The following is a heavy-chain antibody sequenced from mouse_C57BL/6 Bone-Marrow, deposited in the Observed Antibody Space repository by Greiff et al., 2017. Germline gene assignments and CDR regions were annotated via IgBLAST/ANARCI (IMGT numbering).Heavy chain of an antibody. CDR2: ISSGSSTI. D-gene: IGHD2-4*01. V-gene: IGHV5-17*01. CDR3: ARYDYDAWFAC. J-gene: IGHJ3*01. Sequence: DVKLVESGGGLVKPGGSLKLSCAASGFTFSDYGMHWVRQAPEKGLEWVAYISSGSSTIYYADTVKGRFTISRDNAKNTLFLQMTSLRSEDTAMYYCARYDYDAWFACWGQGTLVTVSA. CDR1: GFTFSDYG.